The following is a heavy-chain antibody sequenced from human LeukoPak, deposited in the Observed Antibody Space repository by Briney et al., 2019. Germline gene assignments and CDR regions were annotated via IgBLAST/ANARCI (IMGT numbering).Heavy chain of an antibody. D-gene: IGHD5-18*01. J-gene: IGHJ6*02. CDR1: GYDFTSVG. CDR2: ISAYNGNI. Sequence: ASVKVSCKASGYDFTSVGITWVRRAPGQGLEWMGWISAYNGNINYAQKFQGRVTMTTDTSTSTAYMELRSLRSDDTAVYYCARESRGYRYGYFYYYDMDVWGQGTTVTVSS. CDR3: ARESRGYRYGYFYYYDMDV. V-gene: IGHV1-18*01.